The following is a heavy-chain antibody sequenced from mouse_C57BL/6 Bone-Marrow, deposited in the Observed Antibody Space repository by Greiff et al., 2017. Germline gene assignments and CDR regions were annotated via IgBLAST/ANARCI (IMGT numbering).Heavy chain of an antibody. V-gene: IGHV2-2*01. D-gene: IGHD1-1*01. Sequence: QVQLQQSGPGLVQPSPSLSITCTVSGFSLTSYGVHWVRQSPGKGLEWLGVIWSGGSTDYNAAFISRLSISKDNSKSQVFFKMNSLQADDTAIYYCASTYYYGSSPAWFAYWGQGTLVTVSA. J-gene: IGHJ3*01. CDR3: ASTYYYGSSPAWFAY. CDR1: GFSLTSYG. CDR2: IWSGGST.